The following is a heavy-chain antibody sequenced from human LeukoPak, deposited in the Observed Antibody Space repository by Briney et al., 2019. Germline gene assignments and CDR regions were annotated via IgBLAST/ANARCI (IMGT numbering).Heavy chain of an antibody. D-gene: IGHD2-2*02. Sequence: GGSPRLSCAASGFTFSSYGMHWVRQAPGKGLEWVAVIWYDGSNKYYADSVKGRFTISRDNSKNTLYLQMNSLRVEDSAVYYCAKVLGYCSTTNCYIESWGQGTLVTVSS. V-gene: IGHV3-33*06. CDR2: IWYDGSNK. CDR3: AKVLGYCSTTNCYIES. CDR1: GFTFSSYG. J-gene: IGHJ4*02.